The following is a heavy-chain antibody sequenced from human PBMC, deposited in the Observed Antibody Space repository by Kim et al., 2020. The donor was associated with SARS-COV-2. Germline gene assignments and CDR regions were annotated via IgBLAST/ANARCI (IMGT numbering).Heavy chain of an antibody. J-gene: IGHJ4*02. CDR3: VKGPWTSGGPPGH. Sequence: YGDAVKGRFTISRDSAHNALYLQMNSLRAEDTAVYYCVKGPWTSGGPPGHWGQGTLVTVSS. D-gene: IGHD3-10*01. V-gene: IGHV3-23*01.